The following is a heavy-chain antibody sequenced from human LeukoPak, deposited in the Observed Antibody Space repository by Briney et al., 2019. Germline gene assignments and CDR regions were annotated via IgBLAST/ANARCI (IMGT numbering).Heavy chain of an antibody. CDR1: GYTFTDYY. Sequence: ASVKVSCKASGYTFTDYYMHWERQAPGQGLEWMGWINPNSGGTNYAQKFQGRVTMTRDTSISTAHMELSRLRSDDTAVYYCARNTAMVPSRFYYFDYWGQGTLVTVSS. CDR2: INPNSGGT. V-gene: IGHV1-2*02. CDR3: ARNTAMVPSRFYYFDY. D-gene: IGHD5-18*01. J-gene: IGHJ4*02.